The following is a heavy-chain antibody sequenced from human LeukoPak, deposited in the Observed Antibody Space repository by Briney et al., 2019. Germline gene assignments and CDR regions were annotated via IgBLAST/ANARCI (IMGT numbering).Heavy chain of an antibody. Sequence: SETLSLTCTVSGGSISSYYWSWIRQPPGKGLEWIGYIYYSGSTNYNPSLKSRVTISVDTSKNQFSLKLSSVTAADTAVYYCARTPYYDFWSGYSYYFDYWGQGTLVTVSS. V-gene: IGHV4-59*01. CDR1: GGSISSYY. J-gene: IGHJ4*02. D-gene: IGHD3-3*01. CDR2: IYYSGST. CDR3: ARTPYYDFWSGYSYYFDY.